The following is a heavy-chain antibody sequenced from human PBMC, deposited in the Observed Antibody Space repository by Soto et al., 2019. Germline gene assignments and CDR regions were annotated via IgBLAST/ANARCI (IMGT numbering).Heavy chain of an antibody. V-gene: IGHV3-30-3*01. CDR1: GFTFSSYA. CDR2: ISYDGSNK. Sequence: GGSLRLSCAASGFTFSSYAMHWVRQAPGKGLEWVAVISYDGSNKYYADSVKGRFTISRDNSKNTLYLQMNSLRAEDTAVYYCAREGMAAAGPTFDYWGQGTLVTVSS. D-gene: IGHD6-13*01. J-gene: IGHJ4*02. CDR3: AREGMAAAGPTFDY.